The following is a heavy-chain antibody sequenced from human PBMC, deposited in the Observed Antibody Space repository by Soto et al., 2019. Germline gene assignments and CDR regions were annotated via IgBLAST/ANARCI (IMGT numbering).Heavy chain of an antibody. CDR1: GFTFSSYS. Sequence: GGSLRLSCAASGFTFSSYSMNWVRQAPGKGLEWVSSISSSSSYIYYADSVKGRSTISRDNAKNSLYLQMNSLRAEDTAVYYCATQYNWNYEGDYWGQGTLVTVSS. CDR2: ISSSSSYI. V-gene: IGHV3-21*01. CDR3: ATQYNWNYEGDY. D-gene: IGHD1-7*01. J-gene: IGHJ4*02.